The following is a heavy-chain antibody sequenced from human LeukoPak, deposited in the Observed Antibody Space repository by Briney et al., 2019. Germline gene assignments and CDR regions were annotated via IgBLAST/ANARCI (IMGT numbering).Heavy chain of an antibody. D-gene: IGHD3-10*01. CDR1: GFTFSSYN. J-gene: IGHJ4*02. V-gene: IGHV3-21*01. Sequence: PGGSLRLSCAASGFTFSSYNMNWVRQAPGKGLEWVSSISSRSSYIYYADSVKGRFTISRDNAKNSLYLQVNSLRAEDTAVYYCARAYGSGSYSSMDYWGQGTLVTVSS. CDR2: ISSRSSYI. CDR3: ARAYGSGSYSSMDY.